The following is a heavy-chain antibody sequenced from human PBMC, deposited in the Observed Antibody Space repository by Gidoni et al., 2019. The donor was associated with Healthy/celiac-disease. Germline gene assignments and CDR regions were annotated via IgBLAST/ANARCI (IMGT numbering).Heavy chain of an antibody. CDR2: IRIEAYGGTT. J-gene: IGHJ4*02. D-gene: IGHD2-8*01. V-gene: IGHV3-49*03. CDR1: GFTFGDYA. Sequence: EVQRVASGGGLVQPGRSLTLSGPAAGFTFGDYAMSWCRQAPGKGLEWVGFIRIEAYGGTTEYAASVKGRFTISRDDSKSIAYLQMNSLKTEDTAVYYCTGMLLEDYWGQGTLVTVSS. CDR3: TGMLLEDY.